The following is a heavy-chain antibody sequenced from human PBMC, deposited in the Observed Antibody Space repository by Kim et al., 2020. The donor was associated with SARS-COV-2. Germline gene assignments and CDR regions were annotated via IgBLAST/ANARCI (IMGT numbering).Heavy chain of an antibody. CDR1: GGSISSGGYY. V-gene: IGHV4-31*03. CDR2: IYYSGST. Sequence: SETLSLTCTVSGGSISSGGYYWSWIRQHPGKGLEWIGYIYYSGSTYYNPSLKSRVTISVDTSKNQFSLKLSSVTAADTAVYYCARGLSHLLRYFDGYGMDVWGQGTTVTVSS. CDR3: ARGLSHLLRYFDGYGMDV. D-gene: IGHD3-9*01. J-gene: IGHJ6*02.